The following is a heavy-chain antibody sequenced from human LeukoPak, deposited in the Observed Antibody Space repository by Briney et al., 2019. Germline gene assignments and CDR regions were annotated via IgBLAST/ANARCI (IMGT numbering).Heavy chain of an antibody. Sequence: SETLSLTCAVYGGSFSGYYWSWIRQPPGKGLEWIGETNHSGSTNYNPSLKSRVTISVDTSKNQFSLKLSSVAAADTAVYYGARGRCSGGSCYSGRYYFDYWGQGTLVTVSS. D-gene: IGHD2-15*01. CDR1: GGSFSGYY. V-gene: IGHV4-34*01. J-gene: IGHJ4*02. CDR3: ARGRCSGGSCYSGRYYFDY. CDR2: TNHSGST.